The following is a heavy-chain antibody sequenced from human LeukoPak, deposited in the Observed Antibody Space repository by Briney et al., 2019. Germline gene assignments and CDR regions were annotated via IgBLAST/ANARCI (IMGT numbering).Heavy chain of an antibody. D-gene: IGHD1-26*01. V-gene: IGHV1-8*03. CDR2: MNPNSGNT. J-gene: IGHJ6*03. CDR1: GYTFTSYD. Sequence: ASVKVSCKASGYTFTSYDINWVRQATGQGLEWMGWMNPNSGNTGYAQKFQGGVTITRNTSISTAYMELSSLRSEDTAVYYCARDLGLSSGSYWATDYYMDVWGKGTTVTVSS. CDR3: ARDLGLSSGSYWATDYYMDV.